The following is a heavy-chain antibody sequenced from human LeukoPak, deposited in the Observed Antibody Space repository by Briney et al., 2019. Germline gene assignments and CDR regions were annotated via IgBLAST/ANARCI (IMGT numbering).Heavy chain of an antibody. CDR3: ARDYLPAVAGPDAFDI. V-gene: IGHV4-39*07. Sequence: SETLSLTCTVSGGSISSSSYYWGWIRQPPGKGLEWIGSIYYSGSTYYNPSLKSRVTISVDTSKNQFSLKLSSVTAADTAVYYCARDYLPAVAGPDAFDIWGQGTMVTVSS. D-gene: IGHD6-19*01. CDR2: IYYSGST. J-gene: IGHJ3*02. CDR1: GGSISSSSYY.